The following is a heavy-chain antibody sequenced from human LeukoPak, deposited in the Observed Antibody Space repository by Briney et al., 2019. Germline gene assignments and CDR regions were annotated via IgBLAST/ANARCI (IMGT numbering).Heavy chain of an antibody. CDR1: GFTFSSYW. J-gene: IGHJ5*02. CDR3: ARGKSFGWFDP. D-gene: IGHD3-16*01. Sequence: GGSLRLSCAASGFTFSSYWMSWVRQAPGKGLEWVANIKQDGSEKYYVDSVKGRFTISRDNAKNSLYLQMNSLRAADTAVYYCARGKSFGWFDPWGQGTLVTVSS. CDR2: IKQDGSEK. V-gene: IGHV3-7*03.